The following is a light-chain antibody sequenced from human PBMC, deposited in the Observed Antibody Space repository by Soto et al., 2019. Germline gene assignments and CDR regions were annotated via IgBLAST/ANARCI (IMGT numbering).Light chain of an antibody. Sequence: EIVLTQSPATLSLSPGEGATLSCRASQSVSNYLAWYQQKPGQVPRLLIYDVSTRATGIPGRFSGSGSGTDFTLTMSSLEPEDFAVYYCQQRSSWPSTFGGGTKVEIK. CDR3: QQRSSWPST. CDR2: DVS. CDR1: QSVSNY. V-gene: IGKV3-11*01. J-gene: IGKJ4*01.